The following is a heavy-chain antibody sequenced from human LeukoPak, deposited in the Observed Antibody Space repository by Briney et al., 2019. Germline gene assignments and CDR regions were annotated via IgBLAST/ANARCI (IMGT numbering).Heavy chain of an antibody. Sequence: GGSLRLSCAASGFTFSSYWMSWVRQAPGKGLEWLANIKQDGSEKYYVDSVKGRFTISRDNSKNTLYLQMNSLRAEDTAVYYCAREKVDYGVYGGDYYYYMDVWGKGTTVTISS. CDR1: GFTFSSYW. CDR3: AREKVDYGVYGGDYYYYMDV. J-gene: IGHJ6*03. CDR2: IKQDGSEK. D-gene: IGHD4-17*01. V-gene: IGHV3-7*03.